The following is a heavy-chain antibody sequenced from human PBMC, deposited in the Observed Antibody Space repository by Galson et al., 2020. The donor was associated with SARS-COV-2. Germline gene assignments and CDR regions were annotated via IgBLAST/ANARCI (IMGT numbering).Heavy chain of an antibody. V-gene: IGHV4-34*01. CDR1: GGSFSGYY. Sequence: SETLSLTCAVYGGSFSGYYWSWIRQPPGKGLEWIGEINHSGSTNYNPSLKSRVTISVDTSKNQFSLKLSSVTAADTAVYYCARRKTILRYFDWSKAGGYFDYWGQGTLVTVSS. CDR2: INHSGST. J-gene: IGHJ4*02. D-gene: IGHD3-9*01. CDR3: ARRKTILRYFDWSKAGGYFDY.